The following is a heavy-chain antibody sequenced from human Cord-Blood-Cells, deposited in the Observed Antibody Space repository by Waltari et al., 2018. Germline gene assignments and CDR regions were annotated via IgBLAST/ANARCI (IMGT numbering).Heavy chain of an antibody. J-gene: IGHJ4*02. V-gene: IGHV4-39*01. CDR3: ARHRDIVVVPAAFDY. CDR2: IHYSGST. Sequence: QLQLQESGPGLVKPSETLSLTCTVSGGSISSSSYYWGWIRQPPGKGLEWIGSIHYSGSTYYNPSLKSRVTISVDTSKNQFSLKLSSVTAADTAVYYCARHRDIVVVPAAFDYWGQGTLVTVSS. CDR1: GGSISSSSYY. D-gene: IGHD2-2*01.